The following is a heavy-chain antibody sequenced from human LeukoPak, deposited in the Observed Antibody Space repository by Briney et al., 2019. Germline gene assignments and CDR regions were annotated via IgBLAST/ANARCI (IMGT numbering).Heavy chain of an antibody. Sequence: GGSLRLSCAASGFTFSSYWMSWVRQAPGKGLEWVANIKRDGSEKYYVDSVKGRFTISRDNAKNSLYLQMNSLRAEDTAVYYCARVRRIAVAGTFDYWGQGTLVTVSS. CDR1: GFTFSSYW. CDR3: ARVRRIAVAGTFDY. J-gene: IGHJ4*02. CDR2: IKRDGSEK. V-gene: IGHV3-7*01. D-gene: IGHD6-19*01.